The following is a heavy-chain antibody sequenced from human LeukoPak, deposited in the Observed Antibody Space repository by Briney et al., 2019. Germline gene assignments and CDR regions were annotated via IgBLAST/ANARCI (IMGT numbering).Heavy chain of an antibody. V-gene: IGHV4-34*01. J-gene: IGHJ4*02. CDR1: GGSLINYY. CDR2: INHSGSI. Sequence: PSETLSLTCAVYGGSLINYYGSWIRQPPGTGLEWIGEINHSGSINHNPSLKSRVTISIDTSKNQFSLKLTSVTAADTAVYYCANVYSYGPKDGFWGQGTVVTVSS. CDR3: ANVYSYGPKDGF. D-gene: IGHD5-18*01.